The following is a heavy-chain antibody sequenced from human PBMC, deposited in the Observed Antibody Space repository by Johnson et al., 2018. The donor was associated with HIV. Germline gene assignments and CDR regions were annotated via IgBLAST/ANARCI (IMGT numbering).Heavy chain of an antibody. CDR1: GFTFSTYP. Sequence: QVQLVESGGDLVQPGGSLRLSCTASGFTFSTYPMLWVRQAPGKGLEWVTLMSYDGSNKYYADSVKGRFTISRDNSKNSLYLQMNSLRAEDTAVYYCAGWELLLDAFDIWGQGTMVTVSS. J-gene: IGHJ3*02. CDR3: AGWELLLDAFDI. CDR2: MSYDGSNK. V-gene: IGHV3-30*04. D-gene: IGHD1-26*01.